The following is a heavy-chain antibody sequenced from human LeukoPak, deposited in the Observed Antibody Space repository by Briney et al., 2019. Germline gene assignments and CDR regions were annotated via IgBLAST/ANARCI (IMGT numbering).Heavy chain of an antibody. D-gene: IGHD3-10*01. CDR1: GYSFTTYW. CDR2: IYPDDSDT. CDR3: ARHGAGSGSRH. J-gene: IGHJ4*02. Sequence: GESLKIPCTASGYSFTTYWIGWVRQKRGKGLEWMGTIYPDDSDTRYSPSFQGQATISADKSISTAYLQWSSLKASDTAMYYCARHGAGSGSRHWGQGTLVTVSS. V-gene: IGHV5-51*01.